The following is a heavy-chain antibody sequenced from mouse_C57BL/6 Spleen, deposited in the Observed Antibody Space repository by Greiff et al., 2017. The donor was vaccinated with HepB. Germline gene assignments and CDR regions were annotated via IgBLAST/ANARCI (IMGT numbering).Heavy chain of an antibody. CDR1: GYTFTSYW. J-gene: IGHJ1*03. Sequence: VKLQQPGAELVRPGSSVKLSCKASGYTFTSYWMHWVKQRPIQGLEWIGNIDPSDSETHYNQKFKDKATLTVDKSSSTAYMQLSSLTSEDSAVYYCAREGDYYGSSYSYFDVWGTGTTVTVSS. V-gene: IGHV1-52*01. D-gene: IGHD1-1*01. CDR2: IDPSDSET. CDR3: AREGDYYGSSYSYFDV.